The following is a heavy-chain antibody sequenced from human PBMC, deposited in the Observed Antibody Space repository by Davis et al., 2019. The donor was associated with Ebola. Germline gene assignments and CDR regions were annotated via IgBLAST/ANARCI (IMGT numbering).Heavy chain of an antibody. D-gene: IGHD1-26*01. CDR2: ISGSGGST. Sequence: PGGSLRLSCAASGFTFSSYAMSWVRQAPGKGLEWVSAISGSGGSTYYADSVKGRFTISRDNSKNTLYLQMNSLRAEDTAVYYCAKELVGATTPRPWFDPWGQGTLVTVSS. J-gene: IGHJ5*02. CDR1: GFTFSSYA. CDR3: AKELVGATTPRPWFDP. V-gene: IGHV3-23*01.